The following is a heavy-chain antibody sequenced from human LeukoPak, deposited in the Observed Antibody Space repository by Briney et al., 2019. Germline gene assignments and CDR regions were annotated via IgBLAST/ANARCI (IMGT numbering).Heavy chain of an antibody. CDR3: CRATRTYSSQSNGYSYYFDF. Sequence: PGGSLRLSCTASGFTFGDHVMTWVHQAPGKGLEWLNSIRTKAYSGTTEDAASAKGRFIISRDDSKSIAYLQINNLNTEDTAVYFCCRATRTYSSQSNGYSYYFDFWGQGTLVIVSS. J-gene: IGHJ4*02. V-gene: IGHV3-49*04. D-gene: IGHD2-2*03. CDR2: IRTKAYSGTT. CDR1: GFTFGDHV.